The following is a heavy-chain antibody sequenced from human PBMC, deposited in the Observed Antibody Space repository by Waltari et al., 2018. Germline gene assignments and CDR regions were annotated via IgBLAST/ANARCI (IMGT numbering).Heavy chain of an antibody. J-gene: IGHJ6*03. Sequence: QVQLQESGPGLVRPSETLSLTCTVSGASMSRYFWSWIRQPAGKGLEWIGRISSDGRTNTNPPLKRRGNMALDTSNNQFSLKLSSVTAADTAVYYCARAPRPMTTVTRYNDLDYYHYMDVWGKGTTVTVSS. CDR2: ISSDGRT. D-gene: IGHD4-17*01. CDR1: GASMSRYF. V-gene: IGHV4-4*07. CDR3: ARAPRPMTTVTRYNDLDYYHYMDV.